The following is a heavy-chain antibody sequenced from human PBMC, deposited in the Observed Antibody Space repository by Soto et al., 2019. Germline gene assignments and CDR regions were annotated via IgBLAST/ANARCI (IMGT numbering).Heavy chain of an antibody. V-gene: IGHV4-59*08. CDR2: IYYSGST. J-gene: IGHJ3*02. Sequence: PSETLSLTCTVSGGSISSYYWSWIRQPPGKGLEWIGYIYYSGSTNYNPSLKSRVTISVDTSKNQFSLKLSSVTAADTAVYYCARQDDSGGYYVAFDNWGQGTKVTVSS. CDR1: GGSISSYY. CDR3: ARQDDSGGYYVAFDN. D-gene: IGHD1-26*01.